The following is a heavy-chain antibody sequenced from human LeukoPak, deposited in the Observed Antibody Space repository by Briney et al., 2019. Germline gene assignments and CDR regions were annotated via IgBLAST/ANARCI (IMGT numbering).Heavy chain of an antibody. V-gene: IGHV3-11*04. J-gene: IGHJ4*02. CDR3: ARERQQLATYFDY. CDR2: ISTRDNTT. D-gene: IGHD6-13*01. Sequence: GGSLRLSRTASGFTFSDYYMSWIRQTPGKGLEWLSYISTRDNTTQYADSVKGRFTISRDNAKNSLYLQMNSLRAEDTAVYYCARERQQLATYFDYWGQGTLVTVSS. CDR1: GFTFSDYY.